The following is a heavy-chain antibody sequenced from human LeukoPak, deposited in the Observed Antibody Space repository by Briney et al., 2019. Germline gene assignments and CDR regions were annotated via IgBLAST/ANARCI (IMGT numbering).Heavy chain of an antibody. CDR3: ASRYWFDP. J-gene: IGHJ5*02. V-gene: IGHV3-48*04. Sequence: GGSLRLSCAASGFTFSSYSMNWVRQAPGKGLEWVSYISSSSSTIYHADSVKGRFTISRDNAKNSLYLQMNSLRAEDTAVYYCASRYWFDPWGQGTLVTVSS. CDR2: ISSSSSTI. CDR1: GFTFSSYS.